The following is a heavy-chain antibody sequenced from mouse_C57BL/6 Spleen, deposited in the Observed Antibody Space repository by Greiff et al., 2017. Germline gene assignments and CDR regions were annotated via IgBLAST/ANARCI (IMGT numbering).Heavy chain of an antibody. Sequence: EVQLVESGGGLVKPGGSLKLSCAASGFTFSDYGMHWVRQAPEKGLEWVAYISSGSSTIYYADTVKGRFTISRDNAKNTLFLQMTSLRSEETAMYYCARREAYYDYFDYWGQGTTLTVSS. CDR2: ISSGSSTI. CDR1: GFTFSDYG. J-gene: IGHJ2*01. V-gene: IGHV5-17*01. D-gene: IGHD2-10*01. CDR3: ARREAYYDYFDY.